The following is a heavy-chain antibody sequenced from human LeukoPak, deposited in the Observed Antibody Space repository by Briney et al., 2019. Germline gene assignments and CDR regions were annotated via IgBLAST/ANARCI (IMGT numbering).Heavy chain of an antibody. V-gene: IGHV4-39*07. J-gene: IGHJ5*02. CDR3: SRDMVVAATEYNWFDP. Sequence: PSETLSLTCTVSGGSISSSSYYWGRIRQPPGEGLEWIGSIYYSGSTYYNPSLKSRVTISVDTSKNQFSLKLSSVTAADTAVYYCSRDMVVAATEYNWFDPWGQGTLVTVSS. D-gene: IGHD2-15*01. CDR1: GGSISSSSYY. CDR2: IYYSGST.